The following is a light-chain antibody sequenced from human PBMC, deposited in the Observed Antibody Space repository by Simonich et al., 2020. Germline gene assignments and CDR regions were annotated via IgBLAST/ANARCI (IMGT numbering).Light chain of an antibody. CDR3: CSYAGSSTLV. CDR1: TGAITSGYY. CDR2: STS. V-gene: IGLV7-43*01. J-gene: IGLJ2*01. Sequence: QTVVTQEPSLTVSPGGTVTLTCASSTGAITSGYYPNWFQQKPGQAPRALIYSTSKKHSWTPARFSGSLLGGKAALTLSGVQPEDEADYYCCSYAGSSTLVFGGGTKLTVL.